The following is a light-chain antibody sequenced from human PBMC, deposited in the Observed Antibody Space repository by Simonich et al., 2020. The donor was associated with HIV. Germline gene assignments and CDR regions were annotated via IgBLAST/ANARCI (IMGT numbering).Light chain of an antibody. CDR1: QSISSY. CDR2: AAS. V-gene: IGKV1-39*01. CDR3: QQANTFPRT. J-gene: IGKJ1*01. Sequence: DIQMTQSPSSLSASVGDRVTITCRASQSISSYLNWYQQKPGKAPKLLIYAASSLQSGVPSRFSGSGSGTHFTLTISSLQPEDFATYYCQQANTFPRTFGQGTKVEIK.